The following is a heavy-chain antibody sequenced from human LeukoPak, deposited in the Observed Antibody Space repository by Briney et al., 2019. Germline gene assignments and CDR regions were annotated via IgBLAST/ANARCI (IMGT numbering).Heavy chain of an antibody. CDR2: IYYSGST. V-gene: IGHV4-59*01. Sequence: SETLSLTCTVSGDSISSYYWSWIRQPPGKGLEWIGYIYYSGSTNYNPSLKSRVTISVDTSKNQFSLKLSSVTAADTAVYYCARCRFGESHYFDYWGQGTLVTVSS. J-gene: IGHJ4*02. CDR3: ARCRFGESHYFDY. D-gene: IGHD3-10*01. CDR1: GDSISSYY.